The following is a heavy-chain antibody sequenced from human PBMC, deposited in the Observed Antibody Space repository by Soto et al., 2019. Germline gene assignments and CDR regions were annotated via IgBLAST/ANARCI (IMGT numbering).Heavy chain of an antibody. D-gene: IGHD2-2*01. CDR3: ARRKPYCSSTSCYVRGGYYYFDY. J-gene: IGHJ4*02. V-gene: IGHV4-34*01. CDR2: INHSGST. Sequence: QVQLQQWGAGLLKPSETLSLTCAVYGGSFSGYYWSWIRQPPGKGLEWIGEINHSGSTNYNPSLKCRVTISVDTSKNQFSLKLSSVTAADTAVYYCARRKPYCSSTSCYVRGGYYYFDYWGQGTLVTVSS. CDR1: GGSFSGYY.